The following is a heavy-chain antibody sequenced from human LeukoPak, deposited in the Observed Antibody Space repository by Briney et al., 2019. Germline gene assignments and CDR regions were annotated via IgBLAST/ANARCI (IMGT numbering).Heavy chain of an antibody. CDR2: IWYDGSNK. J-gene: IGHJ4*02. V-gene: IGHV3-33*01. CDR3: AGDIAVADTYY. CDR1: GFTFSSYG. Sequence: PGRSLRLTCAASGFTFSSYGMHWVRQAPGKGLEWVAVIWYDGSNKYYADSVKGRFTISRDNSKNTLYLQMNSLRAEDTAVYYCAGDIAVADTYYWGQGTLVTVSS. D-gene: IGHD6-19*01.